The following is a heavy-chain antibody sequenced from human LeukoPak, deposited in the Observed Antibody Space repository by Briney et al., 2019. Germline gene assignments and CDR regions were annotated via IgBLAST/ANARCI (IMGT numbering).Heavy chain of an antibody. Sequence: ASVKVSCEASGYTFTGYYMHWVRQAPGQGLEWMGWINPNSGGTNYAQKFQGRVTMTRDTSISTAYMELSRLRSDDTAVYYCARSRRGPNYCSGGSCYSRPTGWFDPWGQGTLVTVSS. D-gene: IGHD2-15*01. CDR3: ARSRRGPNYCSGGSCYSRPTGWFDP. J-gene: IGHJ5*02. V-gene: IGHV1-2*02. CDR1: GYTFTGYY. CDR2: INPNSGGT.